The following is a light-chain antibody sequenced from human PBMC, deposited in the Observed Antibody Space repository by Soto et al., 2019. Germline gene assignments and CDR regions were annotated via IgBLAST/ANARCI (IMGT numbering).Light chain of an antibody. CDR3: SSYAGSNNIYV. Sequence: QSALTQPPSASGSPGQSVTISCTGTSSDVGGYNYVSWYQQHPGKAPKLMIYEVNKRPSGVPDRFSGSKSGNTASLTVSGLQAEDEADYYCSSYAGSNNIYVFGTGTKVTAL. CDR1: SSDVGGYNY. J-gene: IGLJ1*01. V-gene: IGLV2-8*01. CDR2: EVN.